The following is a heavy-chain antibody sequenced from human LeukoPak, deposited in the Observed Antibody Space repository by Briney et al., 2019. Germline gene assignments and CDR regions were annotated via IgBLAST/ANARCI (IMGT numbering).Heavy chain of an antibody. D-gene: IGHD5-18*01. Sequence: GRSLRLSCAASGFTLSSYGMHWVRQAPGKGLEWVAVIWYDGSNKYYADSVKGRFTISRDNSKNTLYLQMNSLRAEDTAVYYCAKDPERGYSYGYFDYWGQGTLVTVSS. J-gene: IGHJ4*02. CDR3: AKDPERGYSYGYFDY. CDR1: GFTLSSYG. CDR2: IWYDGSNK. V-gene: IGHV3-33*06.